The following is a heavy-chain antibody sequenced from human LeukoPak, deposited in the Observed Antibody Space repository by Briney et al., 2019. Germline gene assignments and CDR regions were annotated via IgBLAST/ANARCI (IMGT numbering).Heavy chain of an antibody. Sequence: GGSLRLSCAASGYTFSSYGMHWVRQAPGKGLEWVAVISYDGSNKYYADSVKGRFTISRDNSKNTLYLQMNSLRAEDTAVYYCAKDLSGWLTGGDYWGQGALVTVSS. J-gene: IGHJ4*02. CDR2: ISYDGSNK. CDR3: AKDLSGWLTGGDY. CDR1: GYTFSSYG. V-gene: IGHV3-30*18. D-gene: IGHD6-19*01.